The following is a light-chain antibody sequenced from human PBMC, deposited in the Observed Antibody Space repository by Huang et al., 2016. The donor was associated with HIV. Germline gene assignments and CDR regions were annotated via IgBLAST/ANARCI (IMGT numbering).Light chain of an antibody. CDR1: QDIGNY. J-gene: IGKJ2*02. V-gene: IGKV1-33*01. CDR2: DAS. Sequence: DIQMTQSPSSLSASVGDRVTITCQASQDIGNYLSWYQQKPGKAPKLLIYDASILEAGVPSRFSGDGYGTDFTCTISRLQPEDVATYYCQQYDNFPWTFGQGTKLEIK. CDR3: QQYDNFPWT.